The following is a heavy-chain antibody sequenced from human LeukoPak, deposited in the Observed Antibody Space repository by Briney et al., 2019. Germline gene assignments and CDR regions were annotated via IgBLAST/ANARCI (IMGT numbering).Heavy chain of an antibody. V-gene: IGHV3-33*08. CDR2: IWFDGKNE. CDR3: ARDRHCANGVCHSPPGMDV. CDR1: GFMFSSYG. J-gene: IGHJ6*02. Sequence: GGSLRLSCAASGFMFSSYGMHWVRQAPGKGLEWVADIWFDGKNEHFADSVKGRFTISRDNSKNTMYLQINSLRAEDTAVYYCARDRHCANGVCHSPPGMDVWGQGTTVTVSS. D-gene: IGHD2-8*01.